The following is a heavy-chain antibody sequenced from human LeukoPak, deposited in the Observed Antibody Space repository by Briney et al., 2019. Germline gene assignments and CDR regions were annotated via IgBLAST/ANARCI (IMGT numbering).Heavy chain of an antibody. Sequence: PGGSLRLSCAASGFTFSNAWMSWVRQAPGKGLEWVSAISGSGGSTYYADSVKGRFTISRDNSKNTLYLQMNSLRAEDTAVYYCAKDLHYYGSGSYLFDYWGQGTLVTVSS. CDR2: ISGSGGST. CDR1: GFTFSNAW. CDR3: AKDLHYYGSGSYLFDY. J-gene: IGHJ4*02. D-gene: IGHD3-10*01. V-gene: IGHV3-23*01.